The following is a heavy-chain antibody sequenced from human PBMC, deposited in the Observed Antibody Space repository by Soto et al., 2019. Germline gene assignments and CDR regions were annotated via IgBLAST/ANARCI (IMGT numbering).Heavy chain of an antibody. D-gene: IGHD3-22*01. V-gene: IGHV3-53*01. CDR3: ARNYYDSGGGFDY. CDR1: GFTVNSNY. CDR2: IYSGGST. Sequence: EVQLVESGGGLIQPGGSLRLSCAASGFTVNSNYMSWVRQAPGKGLEWVSVIYSGGSTYYADSVKGRFTISRDNSKNTLYLQMNSLRAEDTAVYYCARNYYDSGGGFDYWGQGTLVTVSS. J-gene: IGHJ4*02.